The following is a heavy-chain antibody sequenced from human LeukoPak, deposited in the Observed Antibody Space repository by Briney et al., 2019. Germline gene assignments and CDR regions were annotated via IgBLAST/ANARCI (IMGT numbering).Heavy chain of an antibody. V-gene: IGHV3-7*01. D-gene: IGHD1-26*01. CDR1: GFISSSHW. CDR3: VRSGSYFSK. J-gene: IGHJ4*02. Sequence: GGSLRLSCAASGFISSSHWMSRVRQAPGKGLEWVANINLDGNDKNYVDSVKGRFTLPRDNAKNSLSLHINSLRAADTAMYYCVRSGSYFSKWGQGTLVTVSS. CDR2: INLDGNDK.